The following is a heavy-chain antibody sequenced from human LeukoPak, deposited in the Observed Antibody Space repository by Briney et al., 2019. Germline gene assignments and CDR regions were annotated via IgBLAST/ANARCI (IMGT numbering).Heavy chain of an antibody. V-gene: IGHV3-23*01. J-gene: IGHJ4*02. CDR2: ISGSGGST. D-gene: IGHD3-22*01. CDR3: AKGSYDSSGYYSFDS. Sequence: GYRRLSCAASGFTFSSYAMSWVRQAPGKGLECVSIISGSGGSTYYADSVKGRFTISRDNSKNTLYLQMNSLRAEDTAVYYCAKGSYDSSGYYSFDSWGQGTLVTASS. CDR1: GFTFSSYA.